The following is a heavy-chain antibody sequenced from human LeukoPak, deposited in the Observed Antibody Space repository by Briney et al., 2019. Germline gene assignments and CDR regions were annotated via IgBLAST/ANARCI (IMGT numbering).Heavy chain of an antibody. CDR1: GGSISSYY. D-gene: IGHD6-13*01. CDR2: VYYGGST. V-gene: IGHV4-59*01. Sequence: SETLSLTCTVSGGSISSYYWIWIRQPPGKGLEWIGYVYYGGSTNYNPSLKSRVTISVDTSKNQFSLKLSSVTAADTAVYYCATTSSSTHYYYYYGMDVWGQGTTVTVSS. J-gene: IGHJ6*02. CDR3: ATTSSSTHYYYYYGMDV.